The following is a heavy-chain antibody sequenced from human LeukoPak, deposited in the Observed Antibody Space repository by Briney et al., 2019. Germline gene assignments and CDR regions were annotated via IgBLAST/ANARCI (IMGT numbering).Heavy chain of an antibody. CDR1: GGSFSGYY. V-gene: IGHV4-34*01. CDR3: AREREMVRGVNHRTDLDY. CDR2: INHSGST. D-gene: IGHD3-10*01. Sequence: SETLSLTCAVYGGSFSGYYWSWIRQPPGKGLEWIGEINHSGSTNYNPSLKSRVTISVDTSKNQFSLKLSSVTAADTAVYYCAREREMVRGVNHRTDLDYWGQGTLVTVSS. J-gene: IGHJ4*02.